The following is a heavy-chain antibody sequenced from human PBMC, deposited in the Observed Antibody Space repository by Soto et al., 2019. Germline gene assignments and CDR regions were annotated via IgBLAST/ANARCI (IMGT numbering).Heavy chain of an antibody. Sequence: PSETLSLTCTVSGGSISSYYWSWIRQPPGKGLEWIGYIYYSGSTNYNPSLKSRVTISVDTSKNQFSLKLSSVTAADTAVYYCAHNWNPDNWFDAWGQGTLVTVSS. CDR1: GGSISSYY. J-gene: IGHJ5*02. CDR2: IYYSGST. CDR3: AHNWNPDNWFDA. D-gene: IGHD1-20*01. V-gene: IGHV4-59*01.